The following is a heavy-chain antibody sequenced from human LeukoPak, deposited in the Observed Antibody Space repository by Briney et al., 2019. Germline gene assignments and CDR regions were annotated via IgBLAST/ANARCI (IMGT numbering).Heavy chain of an antibody. CDR1: GFTFTSSA. V-gene: IGHV1-58*01. Sequence: SVKVSCKASGFTFTSSAVQWVRQARGQRLEWIGWIVVGSGSTNYAQKFQERVTITRDMSTSTAYMELSSLRSEDTAVYYCAAGHYDSSGYYPPQDYYYYGMDVWGQGTTVTVSS. D-gene: IGHD3-22*01. J-gene: IGHJ6*02. CDR2: IVVGSGST. CDR3: AAGHYDSSGYYPPQDYYYYGMDV.